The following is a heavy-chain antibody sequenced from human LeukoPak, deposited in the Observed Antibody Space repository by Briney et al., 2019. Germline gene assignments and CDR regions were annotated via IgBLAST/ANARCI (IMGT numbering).Heavy chain of an antibody. Sequence: SETLSLTCTVSGGSISSYYWSWIRQPPGKGLEWIGYIYYSGSTYYNPSLKSRVTISVDTSKNQFSLKLSSVTAADTAVYYCARVGTHVDRDSIDYWGQGTLVTVSS. V-gene: IGHV4-59*08. J-gene: IGHJ4*02. CDR3: ARVGTHVDRDSIDY. CDR2: IYYSGST. CDR1: GGSISSYY. D-gene: IGHD1-14*01.